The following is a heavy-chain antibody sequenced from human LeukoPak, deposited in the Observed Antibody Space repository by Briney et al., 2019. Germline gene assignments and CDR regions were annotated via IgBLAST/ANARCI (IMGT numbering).Heavy chain of an antibody. CDR2: IRSKAYGGTT. Sequence: GGPLRLSCTASGFTFGDYAMSWFRQAPGKGLEWVGFIRSKAYGGTTEYAASVKGRFTISRDDSKSIAYLQMNSLKTEDTAVYYCTRGLSYYDFWSGTRTNWFDPWGQGTLVTVSS. V-gene: IGHV3-49*03. J-gene: IGHJ5*02. CDR1: GFTFGDYA. CDR3: TRGLSYYDFWSGTRTNWFDP. D-gene: IGHD3-3*01.